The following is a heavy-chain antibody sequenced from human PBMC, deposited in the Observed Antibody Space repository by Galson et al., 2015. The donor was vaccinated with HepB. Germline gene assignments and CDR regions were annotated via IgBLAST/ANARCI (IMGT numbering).Heavy chain of an antibody. Sequence: CAISGDSVSSNSAAWNWIRQSPSRGLEWLGRTYYRSKWYNDYAVSVKSRITINPDTSKNQFSLQLNSVTPEDTAVYYCARGGLGIEIYYYYYYMDVWGKGTTVTVSS. CDR1: GDSVSSNSAA. CDR3: ARGGLGIEIYYYYYYMDV. V-gene: IGHV6-1*01. D-gene: IGHD7-27*01. J-gene: IGHJ6*03. CDR2: TYYRSKWYN.